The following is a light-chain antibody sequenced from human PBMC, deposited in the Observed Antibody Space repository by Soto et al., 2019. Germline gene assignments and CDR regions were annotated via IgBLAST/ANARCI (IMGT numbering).Light chain of an antibody. V-gene: IGKV2-30*01. J-gene: IGKJ2*01. CDR1: QGLVYRHGNPF. Sequence: DVVMTQSPFSLPVTLGQPASISCRSSQGLVYRHGNPFFDCLFKRPGQSPRRLIYYVAKRDFGVPDRFGGSGSGTDFTLQISRVEADDVGVYYSLRYTHWPHTFGQGTKL. CDR2: YVA. CDR3: LRYTHWPHT.